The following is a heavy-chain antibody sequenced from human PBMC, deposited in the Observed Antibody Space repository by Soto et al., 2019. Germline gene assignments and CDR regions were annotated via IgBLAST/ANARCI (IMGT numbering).Heavy chain of an antibody. CDR3: ARAPYYYDSSGYYRGFDY. CDR2: IYHSGST. J-gene: IGHJ4*02. D-gene: IGHD3-22*01. CDR1: GGSISSSNW. Sequence: SETLSLTCAVSGGSISSSNWWSWVRQPPGKGLEWIGEIYHSGSTNYNPSLKSRVTISVDKSKNQFSLKLSSVTAADTAVYYCARAPYYYDSSGYYRGFDYWGQGTLVTVSS. V-gene: IGHV4-4*02.